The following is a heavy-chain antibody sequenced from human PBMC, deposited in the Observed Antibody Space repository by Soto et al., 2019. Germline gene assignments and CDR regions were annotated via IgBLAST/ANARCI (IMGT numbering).Heavy chain of an antibody. J-gene: IGHJ5*02. V-gene: IGHV3-7*01. Sequence: PGGSLRLSCAASGFAFNRYYLSWVRQAPGKGLEWVATVDQDGSSTYYTDALRGRFTISRDNAKNSLHLQMNSLRAEDTAVYYCTTYASRDSSARGWFDPWGPGTMVTVSS. D-gene: IGHD6-13*01. CDR1: GFAFNRYY. CDR2: VDQDGSST. CDR3: TTYASRDSSARGWFDP.